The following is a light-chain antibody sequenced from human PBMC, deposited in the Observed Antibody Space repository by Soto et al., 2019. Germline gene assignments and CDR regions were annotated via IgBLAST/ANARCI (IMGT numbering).Light chain of an antibody. CDR2: GAS. V-gene: IGKV3-15*01. Sequence: IVLTQSPVTLSLSPGERATLSCRASQSVNSNLAWYQQKLGQAPRVLIYGASTRATGIPDRFSGSGSGTEFILTISSLQSEDFAVYYCQEYNTWPWTFGQGTKVDIK. CDR1: QSVNSN. CDR3: QEYNTWPWT. J-gene: IGKJ1*01.